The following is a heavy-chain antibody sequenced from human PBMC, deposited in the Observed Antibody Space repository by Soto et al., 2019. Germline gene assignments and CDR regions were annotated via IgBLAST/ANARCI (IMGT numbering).Heavy chain of an antibody. D-gene: IGHD4-4*01. CDR2: ISGSGGST. J-gene: IGHJ6*03. CDR3: AKDGVPQTKVTVMKTSYYYCYMDV. Sequence: HPGGSLRLSCAASGFTFSSYAMSWVRQAPGKGLEWVSAISGSGGSTYYADSVKGRFTISRDNSKNTLYLQMNSLRAEDTAVYYCAKDGVPQTKVTVMKTSYYYCYMDVWGKGTTVTVSS. CDR1: GFTFSSYA. V-gene: IGHV3-23*01.